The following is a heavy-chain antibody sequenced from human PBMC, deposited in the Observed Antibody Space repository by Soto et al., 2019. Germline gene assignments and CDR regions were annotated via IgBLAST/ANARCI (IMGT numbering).Heavy chain of an antibody. Sequence: GGSLRLSLSAVGFTFNDYARSWVRPAPGKGLEWGSAFSGSGGSTYYADSVKGRFTISRDNSKNTLYLQMNSLRAEDTAVYYCAKLDHDYGDYAGDSYYYYGMDVWGQGTTVTVSS. J-gene: IGHJ6*02. D-gene: IGHD4-17*01. CDR3: AKLDHDYGDYAGDSYYYYGMDV. V-gene: IGHV3-23*01. CDR1: GFTFNDYA. CDR2: FSGSGGST.